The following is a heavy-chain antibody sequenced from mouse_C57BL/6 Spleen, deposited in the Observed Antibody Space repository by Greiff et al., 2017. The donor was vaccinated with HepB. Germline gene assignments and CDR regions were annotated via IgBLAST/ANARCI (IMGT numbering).Heavy chain of an antibody. CDR1: GFTFSDYG. CDR2: ISSGSSTI. D-gene: IGHD2-4*01. J-gene: IGHJ3*01. CDR3: ARGDYDYDGVAY. V-gene: IGHV5-17*01. Sequence: EVQVVESGGGLVKPGGSLKLSCAASGFTFSDYGMRWVRQAPEKGLEWVAYISSGSSTIYYADTVKGRFTISRDNAKNTLFLQMTSLRSEDTAMYYCARGDYDYDGVAYWGQGTLVTVSA.